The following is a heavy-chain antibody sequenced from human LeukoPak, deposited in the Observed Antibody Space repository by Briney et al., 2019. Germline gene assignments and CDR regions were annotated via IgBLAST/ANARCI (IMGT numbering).Heavy chain of an antibody. V-gene: IGHV4-4*07. D-gene: IGHD6-13*01. CDR2: ISTSGNT. J-gene: IGHJ6*02. CDR1: GFTFSNAW. CDR3: ARELAAVGHYYYYYGMDV. Sequence: GSLRLSCAASGFTFSNAWLSWIRQPAGKGLEWIGRISTSGNTNYNPSLKSRVTMSVETSKNQFSLNLTSVTAADTAVYYCARELAAVGHYYYYYGMDVWGQGTAVTVSS.